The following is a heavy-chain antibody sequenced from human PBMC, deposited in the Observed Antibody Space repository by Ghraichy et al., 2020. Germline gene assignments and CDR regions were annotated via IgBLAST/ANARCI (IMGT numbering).Heavy chain of an antibody. D-gene: IGHD3-16*01. CDR2: ISYDGSNK. CDR1: GFTFSSYT. V-gene: IGHV3-30-3*01. Sequence: GGSLRLSCAASGFTFSSYTMNWVRQAPGKGLEWVAVISYDGSNKYYADSVKGRFTISRDNSKNTLYLQMNSLRAEDTAVYYCARESARTGGNFDYWGQGTLVTVSS. CDR3: ARESARTGGNFDY. J-gene: IGHJ4*02.